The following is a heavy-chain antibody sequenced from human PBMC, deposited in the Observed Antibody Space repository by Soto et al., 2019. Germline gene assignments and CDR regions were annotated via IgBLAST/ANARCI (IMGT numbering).Heavy chain of an antibody. J-gene: IGHJ4*02. V-gene: IGHV3-23*01. CDR1: GFTFSSDA. CDR3: ATNLWFGEFTVYFDY. D-gene: IGHD3-10*01. Sequence: EIQLLESGGGLVQPGGSLRLSCAASGFTFSSDAMSWVRQAPGKGLEWVSAISGSGGSTYYADSVKGRFTISRDNSKNTLYLQMNSLRAEDTAVYYCATNLWFGEFTVYFDYWGQRTLVTVSS. CDR2: ISGSGGST.